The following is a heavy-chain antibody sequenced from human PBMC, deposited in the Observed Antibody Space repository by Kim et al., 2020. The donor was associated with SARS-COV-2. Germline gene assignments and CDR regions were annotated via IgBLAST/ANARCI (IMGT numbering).Heavy chain of an antibody. CDR3: ASGGYSSSWYLVAFDI. Sequence: GGSLRLSCAASGFTFSSYGMHWVRQAPGKGLEWVAVISYDGSNKYYADSVKGRFTISRDNSKNTLYLQMNSLRAEDTAVYYCASGGYSSSWYLVAFDIWGQGTMVTVSS. V-gene: IGHV3-33*05. J-gene: IGHJ3*02. CDR2: ISYDGSNK. D-gene: IGHD6-13*01. CDR1: GFTFSSYG.